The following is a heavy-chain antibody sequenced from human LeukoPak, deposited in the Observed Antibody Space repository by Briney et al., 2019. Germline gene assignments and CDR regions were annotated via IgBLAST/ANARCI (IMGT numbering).Heavy chain of an antibody. Sequence: SETLSLTCTVSGGSISSYYWSWIRQPARKGLEWIGRIYTSGSTNYNPSLKSRVTMSVDTSKNQFSLKLSSVTAADTAVYYCARSRGHFWSGSYYFDYWGQGTLVTVSS. CDR3: ARSRGHFWSGSYYFDY. CDR2: IYTSGST. V-gene: IGHV4-4*07. CDR1: GGSISSYY. J-gene: IGHJ4*02. D-gene: IGHD3-3*02.